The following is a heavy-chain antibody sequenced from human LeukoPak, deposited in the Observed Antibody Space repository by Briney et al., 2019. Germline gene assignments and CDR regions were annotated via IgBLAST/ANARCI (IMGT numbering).Heavy chain of an antibody. Sequence: PGGSLRLSCAASGFTFSSYAMSWVRQAPGKGLEWVSAISGSGGSTYYADSVKGQFTISRDNSKNTLYLQMNSLRAEDTAVYYCAKVPNYDFWSGYNYYGMDVWGQGTTVTIYS. J-gene: IGHJ6*02. D-gene: IGHD3-3*01. CDR3: AKVPNYDFWSGYNYYGMDV. V-gene: IGHV3-23*01. CDR2: ISGSGGST. CDR1: GFTFSSYA.